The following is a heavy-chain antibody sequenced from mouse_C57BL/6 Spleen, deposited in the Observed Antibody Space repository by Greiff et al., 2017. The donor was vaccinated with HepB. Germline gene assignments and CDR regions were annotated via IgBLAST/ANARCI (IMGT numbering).Heavy chain of an antibody. J-gene: IGHJ3*01. D-gene: IGHD4-1*01. CDR2: INYDGSST. Sequence: EVQVVESEGGLVQPGRSMKLSCTASGFTFSDYYMAWVRQVPEKGLEWVANINYDGSSTYYLDSLKSRFIISRDNAKNILYLQMSSLKSEDTATYYCARDGTGFAYWGQGTLVTVSA. CDR3: ARDGTGFAY. CDR1: GFTFSDYY. V-gene: IGHV5-16*01.